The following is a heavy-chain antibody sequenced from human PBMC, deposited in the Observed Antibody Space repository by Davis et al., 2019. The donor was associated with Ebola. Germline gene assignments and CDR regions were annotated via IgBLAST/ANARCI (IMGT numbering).Heavy chain of an antibody. J-gene: IGHJ5*02. D-gene: IGHD5-24*01. V-gene: IGHV4-4*02. CDR3: ARGKGYTAANWFDP. CDR2: IYHSGST. CDR1: GGSISSSNW. Sequence: MPSETLSLTCAVSGGSISSSNWWSWVRQPPGKGLEWIGEIYHSGSTNYNPSLKSRVTISVDTSKNQFSLKLSSVTAADTAVYYCARGKGYTAANWFDPWGQGTLVTVSS.